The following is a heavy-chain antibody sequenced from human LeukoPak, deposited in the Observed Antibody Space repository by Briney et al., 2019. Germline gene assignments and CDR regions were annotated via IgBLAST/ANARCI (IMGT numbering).Heavy chain of an antibody. J-gene: IGHJ4*02. Sequence: SETLSLTCTVSGGSISSSSYYWGWIRQPPGTGLEWIGSIYYSGSTYYNPSLKSRVTISVDTSKNQFSLKLSSVTAADTAVYYCARDPRSPGPDVGYWGQGTLVTVSS. V-gene: IGHV4-39*07. CDR3: ARDPRSPGPDVGY. CDR1: GGSISSSSYY. CDR2: IYYSGST. D-gene: IGHD1-1*01.